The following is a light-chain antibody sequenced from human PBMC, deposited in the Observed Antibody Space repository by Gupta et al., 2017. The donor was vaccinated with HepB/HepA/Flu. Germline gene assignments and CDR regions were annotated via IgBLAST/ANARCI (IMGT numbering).Light chain of an antibody. V-gene: IGKV4-1*01. CDR2: WAS. CDR3: QQYYSTPLFT. J-gene: IGKJ3*01. CDR1: QSVLDKSMNKNY. Sequence: EIEFNQTPDSFAVSLGEGATINCKSSQSVLDKSMNKNYNAWYQQKSGQPPRLLIYWASTRESGVPDRFSGSGSGTEFTLTISSLQAEDVAVYSCQQYYSTPLFTFGPGTKV.